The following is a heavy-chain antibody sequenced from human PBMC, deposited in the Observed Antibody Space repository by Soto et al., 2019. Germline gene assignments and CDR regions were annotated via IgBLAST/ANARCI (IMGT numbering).Heavy chain of an antibody. Sequence: SETLSLTCTVSGGSISSYYWSWIRQPPGKGLEWIGYIYYSGSTNYNPSLKSRVTISVDTSKNQFSLKLSSVTADDTAVYYCARDMGRRYYDSSGYYVNWFDPWGQGTLVTVSS. V-gene: IGHV4-59*01. J-gene: IGHJ5*02. CDR2: IYYSGST. D-gene: IGHD3-22*01. CDR1: GGSISSYY. CDR3: ARDMGRRYYDSSGYYVNWFDP.